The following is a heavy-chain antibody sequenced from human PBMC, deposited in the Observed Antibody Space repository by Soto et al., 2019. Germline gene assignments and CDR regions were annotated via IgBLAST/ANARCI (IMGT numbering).Heavy chain of an antibody. CDR3: ARSFDHGDYLDY. CDR2: IYYSGST. D-gene: IGHD4-17*01. CDR1: GGSISSYY. V-gene: IGHV4-59*08. Sequence: PSETLSLTCTVSGGSISSYYWSWIRQPPGKGLEWIGYIYYSGSTNYNPSLKSRVTISVDTSKNQFSLKLSSVTAADTAVYYCARSFDHGDYLDYWGQGTLVTVSS. J-gene: IGHJ4*02.